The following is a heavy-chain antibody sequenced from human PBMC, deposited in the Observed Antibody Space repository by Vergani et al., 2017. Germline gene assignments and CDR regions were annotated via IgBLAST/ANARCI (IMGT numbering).Heavy chain of an antibody. CDR3: SRGGFYTSRNDFKFYGLGV. CDR2: ISAYSGVT. J-gene: IGHJ6*02. CDR1: RYPFSRYC. V-gene: IGHV1-18*01. Sequence: QAQLVQAGAEVKNPGASVRVSCKASRYPFSRYCISWVRQAPGQGLEWMGWISAYSGVTRYARSLQCRVTMTTDASTNTAYMSLRSLRSDDTAMYYCSRGGFYTSRNDFKFYGLGVWGQGTTVTVTS. D-gene: IGHD3-3*01.